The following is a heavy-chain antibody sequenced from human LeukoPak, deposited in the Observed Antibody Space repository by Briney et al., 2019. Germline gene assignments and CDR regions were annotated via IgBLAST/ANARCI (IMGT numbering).Heavy chain of an antibody. D-gene: IGHD2-21*02. CDR2: INPNSGGT. Sequence: GASVKVSCKASGYTFTGYYMHWVRQAPGQGLEWMGWINPNSGGTNYAQKFQGRVTMTRDTSISTAYMELSRLRSDDTAVYYCARGALAVVVTALLQHWGQGTLVTVSS. J-gene: IGHJ1*01. V-gene: IGHV1-2*02. CDR3: ARGALAVVVTALLQH. CDR1: GYTFTGYY.